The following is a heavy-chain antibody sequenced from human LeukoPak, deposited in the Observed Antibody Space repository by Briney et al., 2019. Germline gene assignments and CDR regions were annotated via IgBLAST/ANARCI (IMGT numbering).Heavy chain of an antibody. CDR2: IYYSGST. V-gene: IGHV4-31*11. Sequence: PSETLSLTCAVYGGSFSGYYWGWIRQHPGKGLEWIGYIYYSGSTYYNPSLKSRVTISVDTSKNQFSLKLSSVTAADTAVYYCARAHGEMATAYWGQGTLVTVSS. J-gene: IGHJ4*02. D-gene: IGHD5-18*01. CDR3: ARAHGEMATAY. CDR1: GGSFSGYY.